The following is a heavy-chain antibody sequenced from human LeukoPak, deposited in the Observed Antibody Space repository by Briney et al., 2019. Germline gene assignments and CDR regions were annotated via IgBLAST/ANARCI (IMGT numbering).Heavy chain of an antibody. CDR3: ARVGSGHDSYYYYYMDV. Sequence: GESLKISCKGSGYTFTSYWIGWVRQMPGKGLEWMGIIYPGDSETRYSPSFQGQVTISADKSISTAYLQWSSLKASDTDMYYCARVGSGHDSYYYYYMDVWGKGTTVTVSS. V-gene: IGHV5-51*01. D-gene: IGHD5-12*01. CDR1: GYTFTSYW. CDR2: IYPGDSET. J-gene: IGHJ6*03.